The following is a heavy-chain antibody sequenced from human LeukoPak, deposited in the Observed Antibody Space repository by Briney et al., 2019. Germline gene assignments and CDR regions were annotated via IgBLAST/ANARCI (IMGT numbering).Heavy chain of an antibody. Sequence: GSLRLSCAASGCIFSNDWRSWVRQAPGKGLEGVGRLPSHPARVSVPYPAPLKRTFTISRDDSKNTLSLQVNILRTEDTAVYYCTPLTHDIPSWGPGTLVTVSS. CDR2: LPSHPARVSV. CDR1: GCIFSNDW. CDR3: TPLTHDIPS. J-gene: IGHJ5*02. D-gene: IGHD3-9*01. V-gene: IGHV3-15*01.